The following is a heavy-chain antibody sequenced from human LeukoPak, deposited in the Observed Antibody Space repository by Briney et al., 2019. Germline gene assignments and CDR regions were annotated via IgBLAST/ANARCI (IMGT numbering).Heavy chain of an antibody. CDR3: ARTPPLSGSYFDY. Sequence: GGSLRLSCAASGFTFSSYEMNWVRQAPGKGLEWVSYISSSSSTIYYADSVKGRFTISRDNAKNSLYLQMNSLRAEDTAVYYCARTPPLSGSYFDYWGQGTLVTVSS. V-gene: IGHV3-48*01. CDR1: GFTFSSYE. D-gene: IGHD3-10*01. CDR2: ISSSSSTI. J-gene: IGHJ4*02.